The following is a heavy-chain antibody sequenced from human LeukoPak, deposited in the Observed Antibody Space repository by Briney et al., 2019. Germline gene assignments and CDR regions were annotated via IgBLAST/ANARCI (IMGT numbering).Heavy chain of an antibody. V-gene: IGHV4-59*01. D-gene: IGHD3-22*01. J-gene: IGHJ5*02. CDR1: GFTFSNVW. CDR3: ARAHTTHYYYDSSLRYWFDP. CDR2: IYYSGST. Sequence: KTGGSLRLSCVASGFTFSNVWMNWVRQAPGKGLEWIGYIYYSGSTNYNPSLKSRVTISVDTSKNQFSLKLSSVTAAGTAVYYCARAHTTHYYYDSSLRYWFDPWGQGTLVTVSS.